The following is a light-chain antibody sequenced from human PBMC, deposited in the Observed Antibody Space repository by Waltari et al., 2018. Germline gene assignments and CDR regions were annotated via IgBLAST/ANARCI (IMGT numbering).Light chain of an antibody. J-gene: IGKJ1*01. CDR1: QSVSRT. V-gene: IGKV3-20*01. CDR3: QHYVRLPAT. Sequence: DIVLTQSPGTLSSSSGERATLSCRASQSVSRTLAWYQQKPGQAPKLLIYGASIRATGIPDRFTGSGSGTDFSLTISSLEPEDFAIYFCQHYVRLPATFGQGTKVEIK. CDR2: GAS.